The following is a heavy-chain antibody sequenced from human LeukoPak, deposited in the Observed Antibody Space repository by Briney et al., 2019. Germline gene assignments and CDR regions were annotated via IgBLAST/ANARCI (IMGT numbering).Heavy chain of an antibody. CDR2: ISSSGSTI. V-gene: IGHV3-48*03. J-gene: IGHJ5*02. CDR1: GFTFSSYE. D-gene: IGHD6-13*01. Sequence: GGSLRLSCAASGFTFSSYEMNWVRQAPGKGLEWVSYISSSGSTIYYADSVKGRFTISRDNAKNSLYLQMNSLRAEDTAVYYCARDLYSSSWYSGGGNWFDPWGQGTLVTVSS. CDR3: ARDLYSSSWYSGGGNWFDP.